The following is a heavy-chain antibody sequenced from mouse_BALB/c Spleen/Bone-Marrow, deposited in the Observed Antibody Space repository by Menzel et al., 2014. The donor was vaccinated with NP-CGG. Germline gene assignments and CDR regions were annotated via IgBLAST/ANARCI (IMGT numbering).Heavy chain of an antibody. J-gene: IGHJ1*01. CDR2: IYPYNGVS. CDR1: GYSFTGYY. Sequence: EVQRVESGPELVKPGASVKISCKASGYSFTGYYMHWVKQSHGNSLDWIGYIYPYNGVSSYNQKFKGKATLTVDKSSSTAYMELRGLTSDDSAVYYCESRGEYFDVWGAGTTVTVSS. CDR3: ESRGEYFDV. V-gene: IGHV1-31*01.